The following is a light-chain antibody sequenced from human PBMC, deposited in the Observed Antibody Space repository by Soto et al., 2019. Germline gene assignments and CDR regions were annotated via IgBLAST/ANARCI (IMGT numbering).Light chain of an antibody. V-gene: IGKV3-11*01. J-gene: IGKJ4*01. CDR1: QRISSY. CDR3: QHRNSWPLT. CDR2: DAS. Sequence: EIVLTQSPATLSLSPGERATLSCRASQRISSYLAWYQQKPGRAPRLLIYDASNRAPGIPARFSGSGSGTDFTLTISSLEPEDFAVYYCQHRNSWPLTFGGGTKVEIK.